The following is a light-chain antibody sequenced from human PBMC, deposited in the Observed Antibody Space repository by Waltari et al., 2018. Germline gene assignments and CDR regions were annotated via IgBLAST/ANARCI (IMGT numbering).Light chain of an antibody. J-gene: IGKJ1*01. Sequence: DFVMTQSPLSLPVTPGEPASISCRSRQNLLHSNGYNYLDWYLQKPGQSPKLLIYMGSNRASGVPDRFSGSGSGTDFTLKISRVEAEDVGVYYCMQPLQTPWTFGQGTKVEIK. V-gene: IGKV2-28*01. CDR3: MQPLQTPWT. CDR2: MGS. CDR1: QNLLHSNGYNY.